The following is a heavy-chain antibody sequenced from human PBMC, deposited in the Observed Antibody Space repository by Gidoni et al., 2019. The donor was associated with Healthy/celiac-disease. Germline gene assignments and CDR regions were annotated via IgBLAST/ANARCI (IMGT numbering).Heavy chain of an antibody. D-gene: IGHD3-22*01. J-gene: IGHJ4*02. Sequence: QVQLQESGTGLVKPSEPLSLTCTVSGGPISSYYWSWIRQPPGKGLEWIGYIYYSGSTNYNPSLKSRVTISVDTSKNQFSLKLSSVTAADTAVYYCARGLGGYYYDSSPSFFDYWGQGTLVTVSS. CDR2: IYYSGST. V-gene: IGHV4-59*01. CDR1: GGPISSYY. CDR3: ARGLGGYYYDSSPSFFDY.